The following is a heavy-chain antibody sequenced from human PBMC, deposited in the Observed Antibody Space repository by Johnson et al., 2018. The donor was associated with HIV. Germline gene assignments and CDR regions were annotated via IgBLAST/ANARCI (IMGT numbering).Heavy chain of an antibody. J-gene: IGHJ3*02. Sequence: VQLVESGGGLVQPGGSLRLSCAASGFTFSNAWMSWVRQAPGKGLEWVGRIKSKTDGGTTDYAAPVKGRFTILRDDSKNTLYLQMNSLKIEDTAVYYCTTLYYNFWSGYYGESFDIWGQGTMVTVSS. V-gene: IGHV3-15*01. CDR3: TTLYYNFWSGYYGESFDI. CDR2: IKSKTDGGTT. D-gene: IGHD3-3*01. CDR1: GFTFSNAW.